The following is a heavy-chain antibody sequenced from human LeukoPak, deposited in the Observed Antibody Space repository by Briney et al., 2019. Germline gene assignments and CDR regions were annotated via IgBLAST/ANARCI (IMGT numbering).Heavy chain of an antibody. D-gene: IGHD6-13*01. V-gene: IGHV4-4*07. CDR2: IYTSGST. CDR3: ARGPSAAVPLPYYYYYGMDV. J-gene: IGHJ6*02. CDR1: GGSISSYY. Sequence: PSETLSLTCTVSGGSISSYYWSWIRQPAGKGLEWIGRIYTSGSTNYNPSLKSRVTMSVDTSKNQFSLKLSSVTAADTAVYYCARGPSAAVPLPYYYYYGMDVWGQGTTVTVS.